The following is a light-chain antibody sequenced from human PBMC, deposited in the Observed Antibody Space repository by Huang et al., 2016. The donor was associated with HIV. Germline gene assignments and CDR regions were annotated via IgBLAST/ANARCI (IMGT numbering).Light chain of an antibody. V-gene: IGKV3-15*01. CDR3: QQYNSWPPLFT. Sequence: EVLLTQSPATLSVSPGERATLSCRASQSVSTNLDWYQQKPGQAPRRLIYGASTRATGVQARFSGSGSGTEFTLTISSLQSEDSAVYYCQQYNSWPPLFTFGPGTKVDIK. J-gene: IGKJ3*01. CDR2: GAS. CDR1: QSVSTN.